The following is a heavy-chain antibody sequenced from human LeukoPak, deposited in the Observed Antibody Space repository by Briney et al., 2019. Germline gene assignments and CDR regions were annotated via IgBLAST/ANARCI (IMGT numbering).Heavy chain of an antibody. Sequence: GGSLRLSCAASGFTFSSYAMSWVRQAPGKGLEWVSAISGSGGSTYYADSVKGRFTISRDSSKNTLYLQMNSLRAEDTAVYYCAKQANYYDSSGYYYRLWGQGTLVTVSS. CDR1: GFTFSSYA. V-gene: IGHV3-23*01. J-gene: IGHJ4*02. CDR2: ISGSGGST. D-gene: IGHD3-22*01. CDR3: AKQANYYDSSGYYYRL.